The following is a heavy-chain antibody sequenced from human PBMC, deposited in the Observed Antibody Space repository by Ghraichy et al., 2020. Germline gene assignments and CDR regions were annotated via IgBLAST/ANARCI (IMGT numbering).Heavy chain of an antibody. CDR1: GFTFSDFY. V-gene: IGHV3-11*06. D-gene: IGHD7-27*01. CDR3: ARENWGTLS. CDR2: INKRSSYA. J-gene: IGHJ4*02. Sequence: GGSLRLSCAASGFTFSDFYMSWFRQAPGKGLEWVSHINKRSSYANYADSVKGRFTISRDNARNSLYLQMNSLRAEDTAVYFCARENWGTLSWGQGTLVTVSS.